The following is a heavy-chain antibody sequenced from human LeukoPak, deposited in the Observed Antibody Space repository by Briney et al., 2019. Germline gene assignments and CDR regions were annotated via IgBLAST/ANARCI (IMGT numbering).Heavy chain of an antibody. CDR1: GFTLSSYS. J-gene: IGHJ4*02. V-gene: IGHV3-48*01. D-gene: IGHD1-26*01. CDR2: IGISSTTV. Sequence: GGSLRLSCAASGFTLSSYSINWVRQAPGKGLEWVSHIGISSTTVYYADSVSGRFTISRDNSKNTLYLQMNSLRTDDTAVYYCAKDSGELTGSYYDIDYWGQGTLVTVSS. CDR3: AKDSGELTGSYYDIDY.